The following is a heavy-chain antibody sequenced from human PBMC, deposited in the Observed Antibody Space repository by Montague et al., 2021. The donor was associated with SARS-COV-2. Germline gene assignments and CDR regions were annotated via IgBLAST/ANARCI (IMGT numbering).Heavy chain of an antibody. J-gene: IGHJ2*01. Sequence: SLRLSCAASGFTFSSYDMHWVRQATGKGLEWVSAIGTAGDTYYPGSVKGRFTISRENAKNSLYLQMNSLRAGDTAVYYCARAGYSSSWPLRLYWYFDLWGRGNLVTFSS. V-gene: IGHV3-13*04. CDR3: ARAGYSSSWPLRLYWYFDL. D-gene: IGHD6-13*01. CDR1: GFTFSSYD. CDR2: IGTAGDT.